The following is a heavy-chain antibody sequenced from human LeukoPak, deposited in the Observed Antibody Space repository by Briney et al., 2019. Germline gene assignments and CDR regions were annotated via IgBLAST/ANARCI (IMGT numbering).Heavy chain of an antibody. Sequence: SETLSRTCAVYGGSFIGYYWSWIRKPPGKGLEWIGEINHSGSTNYNPSLKGRVTISVDTSKNQFSLKLSSVTAADTAVYYCASFPYCNSTSCYVFDYWGQGTLVTVSS. CDR3: ASFPYCNSTSCYVFDY. J-gene: IGHJ4*02. D-gene: IGHD2-2*01. CDR1: GGSFIGYY. CDR2: INHSGST. V-gene: IGHV4-34*01.